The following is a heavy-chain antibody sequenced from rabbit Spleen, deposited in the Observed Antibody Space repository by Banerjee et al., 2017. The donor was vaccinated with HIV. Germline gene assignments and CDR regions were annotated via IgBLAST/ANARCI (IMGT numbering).Heavy chain of an antibody. CDR1: GFSFSSSYY. D-gene: IGHD1-1*01. Sequence: QSLEESGGDLVKPGASLTLTCTASGFSFSSSYYMCWVRQAPGKGLECIACIYPDSSGSTYYASWAKGRFTISRTSSTTVTLRMTSLTAADRATYFCARDLVGVIGWNFYLWGPGTLITVS. CDR3: ARDLVGVIGWNFYL. J-gene: IGHJ4*01. V-gene: IGHV1S40*01. CDR2: IYPDSSGST.